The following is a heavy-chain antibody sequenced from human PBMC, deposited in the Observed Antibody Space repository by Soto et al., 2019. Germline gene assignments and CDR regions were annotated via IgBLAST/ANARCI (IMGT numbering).Heavy chain of an antibody. Sequence: QITLKESGPPLVKPTQTLTLTCTFSGFSLSTSGVGVGWIRQPPGKALEWLALIYWDDDKRYSPSLKSRLTITKDTSKNQVVLTMTNMDPVDTATYYCAHLDLRGDNHYYYGMDVWGQGTTVTVSS. CDR1: GFSLSTSGVG. D-gene: IGHD3-10*01. CDR2: IYWDDDK. CDR3: AHLDLRGDNHYYYGMDV. J-gene: IGHJ6*02. V-gene: IGHV2-5*02.